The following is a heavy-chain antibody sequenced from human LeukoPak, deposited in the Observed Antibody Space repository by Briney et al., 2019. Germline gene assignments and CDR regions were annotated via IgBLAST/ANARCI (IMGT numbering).Heavy chain of an antibody. J-gene: IGHJ4*02. CDR2: ISGSGGST. V-gene: IGHV3-23*01. CDR3: ARDDEVSVYFDY. D-gene: IGHD3-16*02. Sequence: PGGSLRLSCAASGFTFSSYAMSWVRQAPGKGLEWVSAISGSGGSTYYADSVKGRFTISRDNSKNTLYLQMNSLRAEDTAVYYCARDDEVSVYFDYWGQGTLVTVSS. CDR1: GFTFSSYA.